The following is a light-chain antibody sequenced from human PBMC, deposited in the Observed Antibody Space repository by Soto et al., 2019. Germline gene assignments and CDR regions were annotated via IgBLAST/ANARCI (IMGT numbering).Light chain of an antibody. Sequence: EIVLTQSPATLSSSPGERATLSCGASQSVSSSYLAWYQQKPGLAPRLLIYDASSRATGIPDRFSGSGSGTDFTLTISRLEPEDFAVYYCQQYGSSLSITFGQGTRLEI. V-gene: IGKV3D-20*01. CDR1: QSVSSSY. J-gene: IGKJ5*01. CDR2: DAS. CDR3: QQYGSSLSIT.